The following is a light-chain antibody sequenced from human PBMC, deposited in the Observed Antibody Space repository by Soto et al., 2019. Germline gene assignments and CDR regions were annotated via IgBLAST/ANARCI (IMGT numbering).Light chain of an antibody. CDR2: DFT. CDR3: CSYAGSYVV. Sequence: QSALTQPRSVSGSPGQSVAISCTGTSSDVGGHSYVSWYQHHPGKAPKLMIYDFTKRPSGVPGRLSGSKSGNTASLTISGLQAEDEGDYYCCSYAGSYVVFGGGTKLTVL. J-gene: IGLJ2*01. V-gene: IGLV2-11*01. CDR1: SSDVGGHSY.